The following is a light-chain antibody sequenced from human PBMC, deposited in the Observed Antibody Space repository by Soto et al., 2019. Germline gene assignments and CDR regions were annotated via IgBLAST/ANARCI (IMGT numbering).Light chain of an antibody. CDR1: SSDVGTYNY. J-gene: IGLJ3*02. V-gene: IGLV2-14*01. Sequence: QSVLTQPASVSGSPGQSITVSCTGTSSDVGTYNYVSWYQQHPGKAPKLMLYEVSYRPSGVSNRFSGSKSGNTASLTISGLQAEDEADYYCTSYTTSNTWVFGGGTQLTVL. CDR2: EVS. CDR3: TSYTTSNTWV.